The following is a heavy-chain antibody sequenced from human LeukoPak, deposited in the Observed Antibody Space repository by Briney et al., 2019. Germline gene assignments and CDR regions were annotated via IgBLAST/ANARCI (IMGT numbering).Heavy chain of an antibody. CDR2: ISGSGGST. J-gene: IGHJ3*02. CDR3: AKYVGSRGAFDI. CDR1: GFTFSSYG. Sequence: SGGSLRLSCAASGFTFSSYGMHWVRQAPGKGLEWVSAISGSGGSTYYADSVKGRFTISRDNSKNTLYLQMNSLRAEDTAVYYCAKYVGSRGAFDIWGQGTMVTVSS. D-gene: IGHD3-10*01. V-gene: IGHV3-23*01.